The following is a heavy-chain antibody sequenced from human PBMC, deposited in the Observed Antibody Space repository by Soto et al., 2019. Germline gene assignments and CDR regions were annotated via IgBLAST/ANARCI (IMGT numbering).Heavy chain of an antibody. D-gene: IGHD3-22*01. CDR2: IYSGGST. CDR1: GFTVSSNY. V-gene: IGHV3-53*02. J-gene: IGHJ6*02. Sequence: EVQLVETGGGLIQPGGSLGLSCAASGFTVSSNYMSWVRQAPGKGLEWVSVIYSGGSTYYADSVKGRFTISRDNSKNTLYLQMNSLRAEDTAVYYCAAQSADYYDSSGTPSYGMDVWGQGTTVTVSS. CDR3: AAQSADYYDSSGTPSYGMDV.